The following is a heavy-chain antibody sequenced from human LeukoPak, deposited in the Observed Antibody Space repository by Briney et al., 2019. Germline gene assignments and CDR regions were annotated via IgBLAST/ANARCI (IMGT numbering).Heavy chain of an antibody. V-gene: IGHV3-7*01. Sequence: GGSLRLSCAASGFTFSKYSMNWVRQAPGKGLEWLANIGGDGRRKFYEDSVEGRFTISRDNAESSLYLQMNNLRVEDTAVYYCARDAGWRLLDYWGRGTQVTVSS. D-gene: IGHD6-25*01. CDR3: ARDAGWRLLDY. J-gene: IGHJ4*02. CDR2: IGGDGRRK. CDR1: GFTFSKYS.